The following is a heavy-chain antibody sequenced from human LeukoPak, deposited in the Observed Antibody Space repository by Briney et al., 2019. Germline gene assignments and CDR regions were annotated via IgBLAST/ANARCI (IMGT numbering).Heavy chain of an antibody. J-gene: IGHJ3*02. Sequence: SETLSLTCTVSGGSISSYYWSWIRQPPGKGLEWIGYIYYSGSTNYNPSLKSRVTISVDTSKNQFSLKLSSVTAADTAVYYCAREGVEYRPAAILVGAHAFDIWGQGTMVTVSS. CDR3: AREGVEYRPAAILVGAHAFDI. V-gene: IGHV4-59*01. D-gene: IGHD2-2*02. CDR1: GGSISSYY. CDR2: IYYSGST.